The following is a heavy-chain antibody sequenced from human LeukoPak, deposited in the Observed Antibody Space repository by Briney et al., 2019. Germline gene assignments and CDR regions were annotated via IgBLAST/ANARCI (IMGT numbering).Heavy chain of an antibody. CDR3: ARDQAATGSRVIDY. CDR1: GGSISSSSYY. Sequence: SETLSLTCTVSGGSISSSSYYWGWIRQPPGKGLEWIGSIYFSGSAYYNPSLKSRVTISVGTSKNQFSLKLSSVTAADTAVYYCARDQAATGSRVIDYWGQGTLVTVSS. CDR2: IYFSGSA. D-gene: IGHD5-18*01. V-gene: IGHV4-39*02. J-gene: IGHJ4*02.